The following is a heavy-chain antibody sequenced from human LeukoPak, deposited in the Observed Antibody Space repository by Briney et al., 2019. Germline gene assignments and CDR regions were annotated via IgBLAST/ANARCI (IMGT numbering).Heavy chain of an antibody. D-gene: IGHD3-10*01. Sequence: SVTVSCKASGGTFSSYAISWVRQAPGQGLEWMGGIIPIFGTANYAQKFQGRVTITADESTSTAYMELSSLRSEDTAVYYCARANPYGSGTHETFDYWGQGTLVTVSS. J-gene: IGHJ4*02. CDR1: GGTFSSYA. V-gene: IGHV1-69*13. CDR3: ARANPYGSGTHETFDY. CDR2: IIPIFGTA.